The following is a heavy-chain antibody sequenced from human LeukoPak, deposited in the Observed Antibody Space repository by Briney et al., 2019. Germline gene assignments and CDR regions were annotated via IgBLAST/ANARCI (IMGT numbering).Heavy chain of an antibody. CDR2: INHSGST. J-gene: IGHJ5*02. D-gene: IGHD3-3*01. CDR3: ARGCYDFWSGYPTRGGWFDP. V-gene: IGHV4-34*01. CDR1: GGSFSGYY. Sequence: SETLSLTCAVYGGSFSGYYWSWIRQPPGKGLEWIGEINHSGSTNYNPSLKSRVTISVDTSKNQFSLKLSSVTAADTAVYYCARGCYDFWSGYPTRGGWFDPWGQGTLVTVSS.